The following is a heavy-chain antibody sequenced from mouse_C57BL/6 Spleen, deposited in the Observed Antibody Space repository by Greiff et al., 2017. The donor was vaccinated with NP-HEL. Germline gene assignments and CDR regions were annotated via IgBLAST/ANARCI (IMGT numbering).Heavy chain of an antibody. CDR2: IDPSDSYT. J-gene: IGHJ2*01. CDR1: GYTFTSYW. CDR3: ARFEAYYFDY. Sequence: VQLQQPGAELVRPGTSVKLSCKASGYTFTSYWMHWVKQRPGQGLEWIGVIDPSDSYTNYNQKFKGKATLTVDTSSSTAYMQLSSLTSEDSAVYYCARFEAYYFDYWGQGTTLTVSS. V-gene: IGHV1-59*01.